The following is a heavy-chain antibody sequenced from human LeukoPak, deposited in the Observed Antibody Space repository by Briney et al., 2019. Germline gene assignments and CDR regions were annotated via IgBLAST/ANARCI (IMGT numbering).Heavy chain of an antibody. V-gene: IGHV1-8*03. CDR2: MNPNSGNT. J-gene: IGHJ6*03. CDR3: ARGAMVRKYYYYYYYVDV. Sequence: ASVKVSCKASGYTFTGYYMHWVRQAPGQGLEWMGWMNPNSGNTGYAQKFQGRVTITRNTSISTAYMELSSLRSEDTAVYYCARGAMVRKYYYYYYYVDVWGKGTTVTVSS. D-gene: IGHD4/OR15-4a*01. CDR1: GYTFTGYY.